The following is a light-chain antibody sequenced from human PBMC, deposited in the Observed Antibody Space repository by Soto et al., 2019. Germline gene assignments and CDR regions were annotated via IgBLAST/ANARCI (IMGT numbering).Light chain of an antibody. Sequence: EIVLTQSPATLSLSPGERATLSCRASQSVNSYLAWYQQKPGQAPRLLIYDATMRTTGTPDRFSGAGSETHFTLAISRLEPGDFAVYYCQQYVTSPAITFGQGTRLEIK. CDR3: QQYVTSPAIT. CDR1: QSVNSY. CDR2: DAT. J-gene: IGKJ5*01. V-gene: IGKV3-11*01.